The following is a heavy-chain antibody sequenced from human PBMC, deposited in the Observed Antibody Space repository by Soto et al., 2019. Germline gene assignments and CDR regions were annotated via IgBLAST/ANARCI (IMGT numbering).Heavy chain of an antibody. CDR1: GGTFSSYA. CDR2: IIPIFGTA. J-gene: IGHJ3*02. V-gene: IGHV1-69*13. Sequence: GASVKVSCKASGGTFSSYAISWVRQAPGQGLEWMGGIIPIFGTANYAQKFQGRVTITADESTSTAYMELSSLRSEDTAVYYCAPLQDHWKEGAFDIWGQGTMVRVSS. D-gene: IGHD1-1*01. CDR3: APLQDHWKEGAFDI.